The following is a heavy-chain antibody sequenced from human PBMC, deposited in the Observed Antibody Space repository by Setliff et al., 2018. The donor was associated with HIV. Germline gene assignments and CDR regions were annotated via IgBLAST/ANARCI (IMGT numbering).Heavy chain of an antibody. Sequence: SETLSLTCGVSGYSVNSDYNWGWIRQPPGKGLESPGRGLEWIGHIYHSGSTYYNPSLRSRITMSIDTSKNHFSLKLTSVTAADTAVYYCARVRTGNRSFDYWGQGTLVTVSS. CDR2: IYHSGST. V-gene: IGHV4-38-2*01. J-gene: IGHJ4*02. CDR3: ARVRTGNRSFDY. CDR1: GYSVNSDYN. D-gene: IGHD1-1*01.